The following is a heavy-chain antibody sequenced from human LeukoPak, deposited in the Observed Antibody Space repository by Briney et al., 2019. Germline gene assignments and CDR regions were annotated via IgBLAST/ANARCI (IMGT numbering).Heavy chain of an antibody. CDR2: IYYSGST. CDR1: GGSISSYY. Sequence: PSETLSLTCTVSGGSISSYYWSWIRQPPGKGLEWIGYIYYSGSTNYNPSLKSRVTISVDTSKNQFSLKLSSVTAADTAVHYCARFGPLGSRDFDYWGQGTLVTVSS. V-gene: IGHV4-59*01. J-gene: IGHJ4*02. CDR3: ARFGPLGSRDFDY. D-gene: IGHD6-13*01.